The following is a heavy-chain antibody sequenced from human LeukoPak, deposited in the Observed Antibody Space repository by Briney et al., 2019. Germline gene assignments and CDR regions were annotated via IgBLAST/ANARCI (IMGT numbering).Heavy chain of an antibody. V-gene: IGHV3-21*01. D-gene: IGHD6-13*01. J-gene: IGHJ4*02. Sequence: GGSLRLSCAASGFTFSSYSMNWVRQAPGKGLEWVSSISSSSSYIYYADSVKGRFTISRDNAKNSLYLQMNSLRAEDTAVYYCARALAAAGIGGYWGQGTLVTVSS. CDR2: ISSSSSYI. CDR3: ARALAAAGIGGY. CDR1: GFTFSSYS.